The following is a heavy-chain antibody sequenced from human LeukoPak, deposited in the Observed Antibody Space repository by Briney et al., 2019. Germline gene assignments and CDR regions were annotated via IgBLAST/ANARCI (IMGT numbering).Heavy chain of an antibody. Sequence: GASVKVSCKASGYTFSAYCMHWVRQAPGQGLEWMGWINPKSGGTNYAQQFQDRVTMTRDTSISSTYMELSRLKSDDTAVYYCARETRYGGSHGLDYWGQGTLVTVSS. D-gene: IGHD1-26*01. CDR1: GYTFSAYC. CDR3: ARETRYGGSHGLDY. J-gene: IGHJ4*02. CDR2: INPKSGGT. V-gene: IGHV1-2*02.